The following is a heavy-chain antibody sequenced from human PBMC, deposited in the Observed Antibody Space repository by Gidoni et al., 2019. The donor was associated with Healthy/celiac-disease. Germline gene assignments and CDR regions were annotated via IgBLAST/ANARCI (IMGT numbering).Heavy chain of an antibody. J-gene: IGHJ4*02. CDR1: GFTFDDYA. D-gene: IGHD3-22*01. Sequence: EVQLVESGGGLVQPGRSLRLSCAASGFTFDDYAMPWVRQAPGKGLGWVSGTSWNSGSIGYADSVKGRFTISRDNAKNSLYLQMNSLRAEDTALYYCAKGGGGGDYDSSGVDYWGQGTLVTVSS. CDR2: TSWNSGSI. CDR3: AKGGGGGDYDSSGVDY. V-gene: IGHV3-9*01.